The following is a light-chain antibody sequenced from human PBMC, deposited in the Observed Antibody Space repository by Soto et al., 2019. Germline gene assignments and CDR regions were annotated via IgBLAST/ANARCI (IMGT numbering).Light chain of an antibody. J-gene: IGKJ1*01. CDR3: QQYNSYSPT. Sequence: DGRVTQSASTLAASVGDRVTITCRASQSISSWLAWYQQKPGKAPKLLIYDASSLESGVPSRFSGSGSGTEFTLTISSLQPDDFATYYCQQYNSYSPTFGQGTKVDIK. V-gene: IGKV1-5*01. CDR2: DAS. CDR1: QSISSW.